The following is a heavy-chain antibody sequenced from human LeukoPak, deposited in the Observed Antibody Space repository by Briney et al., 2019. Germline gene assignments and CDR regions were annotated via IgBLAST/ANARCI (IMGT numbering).Heavy chain of an antibody. CDR1: GGSISSGDYY. J-gene: IGHJ4*02. Sequence: KPSQTLSLTCTVSGGSISSGDYYWSWIRQPPGKGLEWIGYIYYSGSTYYNPSLKSRVTISVDTSKNQFSLKLSSETAADTAVYYCAREKRTGYYDSSGYPHGFDYWGQGTLVTVSS. D-gene: IGHD3-22*01. V-gene: IGHV4-30-4*08. CDR3: AREKRTGYYDSSGYPHGFDY. CDR2: IYYSGST.